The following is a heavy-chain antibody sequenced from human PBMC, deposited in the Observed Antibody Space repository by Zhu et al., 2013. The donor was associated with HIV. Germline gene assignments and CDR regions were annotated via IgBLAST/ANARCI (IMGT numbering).Heavy chain of an antibody. CDR1: GYTFTSYG. Sequence: QVQLVQSGAEVKKPGASVKVSCKASGYTFTSYGISWVRQAPGQGLDWMGWISANNGNTNSAQKFQGRVTLTTDTSTSTAYMQLRSLRSDDTAVYYCATGVAGTFSYWGQGTLVTVSS. CDR2: ISANNGNT. V-gene: IGHV1-18*01. CDR3: ATGVAGTFSY. J-gene: IGHJ4*02. D-gene: IGHD6-19*01.